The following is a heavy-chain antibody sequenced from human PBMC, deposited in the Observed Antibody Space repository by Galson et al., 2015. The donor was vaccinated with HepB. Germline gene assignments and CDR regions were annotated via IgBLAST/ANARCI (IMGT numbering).Heavy chain of an antibody. D-gene: IGHD3-10*01. CDR1: GFTFSSYA. CDR2: ISGSGGST. J-gene: IGHJ4*02. Sequence: LRLSCAASGFTFSSYAMSWVRQAPGKGLEWVSAISGSGGSTYYADSVKGRFTISRDNSKNTLYLQMNSLRAEDTAVYYCAKGGRYSGTRHRYYFDYWGQGTLVTVSS. V-gene: IGHV3-23*01. CDR3: AKGGRYSGTRHRYYFDY.